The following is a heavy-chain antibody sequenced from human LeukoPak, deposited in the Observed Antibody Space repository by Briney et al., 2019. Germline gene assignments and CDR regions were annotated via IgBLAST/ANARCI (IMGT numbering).Heavy chain of an antibody. CDR1: GFTFDDYA. CDR3: TIFFAYSYGYRN. CDR2: ISWNSGSI. Sequence: GRSLRLSCAASGFTFDDYAMHWVRQAPGKGLEWVSGISWNSGSIGYADSVKGRFTISRDNAKNSLYLQMNSLRAEDTALYYCTIFFAYSYGYRNWGQGTLVTVSS. D-gene: IGHD5-18*01. J-gene: IGHJ4*02. V-gene: IGHV3-9*01.